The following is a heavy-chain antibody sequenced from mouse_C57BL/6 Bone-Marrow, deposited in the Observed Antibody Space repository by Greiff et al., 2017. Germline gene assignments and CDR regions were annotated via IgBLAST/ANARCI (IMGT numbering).Heavy chain of an antibody. CDR3: SYYYGSSGAY. D-gene: IGHD1-1*01. Sequence: VQLQQSGAELVRPGASVKLSCTASGFNFKDDYMHWVKQRPEQGLEWIGWIDPENGDTEYASKFQGKATITADTPSNTAYLQLSSLTSEDTAVYYCSYYYGSSGAYWGQGTLVTVSA. V-gene: IGHV14-4*01. J-gene: IGHJ3*01. CDR1: GFNFKDDY. CDR2: IDPENGDT.